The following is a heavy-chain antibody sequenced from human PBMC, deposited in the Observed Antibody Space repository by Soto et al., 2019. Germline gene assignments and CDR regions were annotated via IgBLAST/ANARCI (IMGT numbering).Heavy chain of an antibody. V-gene: IGHV1-3*01. CDR2: INAGNGNT. CDR3: ARADDGHDQFGMDV. Sequence: QVHLVQSGAEVKKPGASVKVSCKASGYTFTSSSMYWVRQAPGQRLECVGWINAGNGNTKYSQKFHDRVTITSDTSASKAYMELSSLRSEDTAMYYCARADDGHDQFGMDVWGQGTTVNVSS. CDR1: GYTFTSSS. D-gene: IGHD5-12*01. J-gene: IGHJ6*02.